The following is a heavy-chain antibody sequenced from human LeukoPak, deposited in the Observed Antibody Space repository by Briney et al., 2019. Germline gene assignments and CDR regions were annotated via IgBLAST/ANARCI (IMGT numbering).Heavy chain of an antibody. CDR2: ISGSGGST. CDR1: GSTFSSYA. J-gene: IGHJ4*02. D-gene: IGHD5-18*01. V-gene: IGHV3-23*01. Sequence: SGGSLRLSCAASGSTFSSYAMSWVRQAPGKGLEWASAISGSGGSTYYADSVKGRFTISRDNSKNTLYLQMNSLRAEDTAVYYCAKDRVYSYGSDYWGQGTLVTVSS. CDR3: AKDRVYSYGSDY.